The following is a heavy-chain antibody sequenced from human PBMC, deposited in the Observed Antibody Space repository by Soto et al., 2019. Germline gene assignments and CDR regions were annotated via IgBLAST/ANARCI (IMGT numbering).Heavy chain of an antibody. Sequence: SETLYLTCTVSGGSISSSSYYWGWIRQPPGKGLEWIGSIYYSGSTYYNQSLKSRVTISVDTSKNQFSLKLSSVTAADTAVYYCASVTTADPRFDPWGQGTLVTVS. CDR3: ASVTTADPRFDP. D-gene: IGHD4-4*01. J-gene: IGHJ5*02. V-gene: IGHV4-39*01. CDR2: IYYSGST. CDR1: GGSISSSSYY.